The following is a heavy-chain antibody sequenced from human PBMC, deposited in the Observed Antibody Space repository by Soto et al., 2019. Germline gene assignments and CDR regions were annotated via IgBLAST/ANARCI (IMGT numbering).Heavy chain of an antibody. CDR2: SSSGSNTI. J-gene: IGHJ4*02. V-gene: IGHV3-48*01. Sequence: EVQLVESGGGLVQMGGSLRLSCAASGFTFNSYNMNWVRQAPGRGLEWVSYSSSGSNTIYYADSVKGRFTVSRDRAQNSLYLQMNSLTAEDTAVYYCARGVGALLYSDFWGQGTLVTVSS. D-gene: IGHD1-26*01. CDR3: ARGVGALLYSDF. CDR1: GFTFNSYN.